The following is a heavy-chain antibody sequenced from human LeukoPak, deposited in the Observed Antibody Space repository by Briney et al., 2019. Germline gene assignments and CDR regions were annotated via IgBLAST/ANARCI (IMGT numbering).Heavy chain of an antibody. D-gene: IGHD3-16*01. J-gene: IGHJ4*02. V-gene: IGHV3-66*01. CDR3: ARDPPWGNYIDY. CDR2: IYSGGST. CDR1: GFTVSSNY. Sequence: GGSLRLSCAASGFTVSSNYMSWVRQAPGKGLEWVSLIYSGGSTYYADSVKGRFTISRDNSKNTLYLQMNSLRAEDTAVYYCARDPPWGNYIDYWGQGTLVTVSS.